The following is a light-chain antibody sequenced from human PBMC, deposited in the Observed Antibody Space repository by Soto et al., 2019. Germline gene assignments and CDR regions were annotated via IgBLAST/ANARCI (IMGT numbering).Light chain of an antibody. CDR1: QHVSSN. V-gene: IGKV3-15*01. J-gene: IGKJ2*01. CDR2: RAS. CDR3: QQYNNWPYT. Sequence: EIVMTQSPVTLSVSPGGSATLSCRASQHVSSNFAWYPQKPGQAPTLLIYRASTRATGIPARFSGSGSGTEFTLTISSLQSEDFAVYYCQQYNNWPYTFGQGTKLEIK.